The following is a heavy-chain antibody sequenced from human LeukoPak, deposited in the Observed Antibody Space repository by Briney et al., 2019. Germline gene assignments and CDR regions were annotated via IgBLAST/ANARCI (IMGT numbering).Heavy chain of an antibody. J-gene: IGHJ4*02. Sequence: GGSLRLSCAASGFTLSSYSMSWVRQASGKGLEWVATIKEDGREKYYVDSVKGRFTISRDNTKNSLYLQMNSLRDEDTAVYYCARVVAGYWGQGTLVTVSS. V-gene: IGHV3-7*03. CDR1: GFTLSSYS. D-gene: IGHD6-19*01. CDR2: IKEDGREK. CDR3: ARVVAGY.